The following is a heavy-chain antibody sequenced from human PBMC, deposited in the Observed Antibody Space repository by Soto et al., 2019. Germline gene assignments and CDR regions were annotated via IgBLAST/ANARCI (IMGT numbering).Heavy chain of an antibody. Sequence: QVQLVESGGGVVQPGRSLTLSCAASGFSFSTYGMHWIRQAPGKGLEWVAVMWSNGNKNYADSVKGRFTISRDTSQSILFLQMDSLRAEDTAVYYCARDSLGVPTDFDYWGQGTLVTVSS. V-gene: IGHV3-33*01. CDR1: GFSFSTYG. CDR2: MWSNGNK. J-gene: IGHJ4*02. CDR3: ARDSLGVPTDFDY. D-gene: IGHD2-8*01.